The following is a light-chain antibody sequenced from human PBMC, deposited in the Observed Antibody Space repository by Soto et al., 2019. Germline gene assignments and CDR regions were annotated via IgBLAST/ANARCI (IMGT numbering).Light chain of an antibody. CDR3: QQYNSWPT. V-gene: IGKV3-11*01. CDR1: QSVSSL. J-gene: IGKJ4*01. CDR2: GAS. Sequence: VLTQSPVTLSLSPGDRATLSCRASQSVSSLLAWYQQKPGQAPRLLVYGASNRATGIPARFSGSGSGTDFTLTISSLEPEDFGVYYCQQYNSWPTFGGGTKVEIK.